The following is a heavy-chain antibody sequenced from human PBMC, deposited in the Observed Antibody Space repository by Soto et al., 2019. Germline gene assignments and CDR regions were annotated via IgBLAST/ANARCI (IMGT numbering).Heavy chain of an antibody. CDR3: ARGVVRDLRQALDY. V-gene: IGHV1-69*13. CDR2: IIPIFGTA. J-gene: IGHJ4*02. Sequence: GASVKVSCKASGGTFSSYAISWVRQAPGQGLEWMGVIIPIFGTANYAQKLQGRVTITADDFTSTAYMELSSLRSEDTAVYYCARGVVRDLRQALDYWGRGTLVTVSS. D-gene: IGHD3-10*01. CDR1: GGTFSSYA.